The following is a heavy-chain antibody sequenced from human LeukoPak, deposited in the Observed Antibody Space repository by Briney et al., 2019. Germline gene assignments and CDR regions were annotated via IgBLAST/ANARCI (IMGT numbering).Heavy chain of an antibody. V-gene: IGHV4-38-2*02. Sequence: SETLSLTCTVSGYSISSGYYWGWIRPPPGKGLEWIGSIYHSGSTYYNPSLKSRVTISVDTSKNQFSLKLSSVTAADTAVYYCASRDIIWELPSGYGGVRAFDIWGQGTMVTVSS. J-gene: IGHJ3*02. CDR3: ASRDIIWELPSGYGGVRAFDI. CDR1: GYSISSGYY. D-gene: IGHD1-26*01. CDR2: IYHSGST.